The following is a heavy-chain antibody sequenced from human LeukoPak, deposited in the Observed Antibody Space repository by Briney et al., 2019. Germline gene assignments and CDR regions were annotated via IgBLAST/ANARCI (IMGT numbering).Heavy chain of an antibody. CDR3: AKATTRGGTSNYYYYGMDV. CDR2: ISGDGDLT. CDR1: GFTFGTYA. D-gene: IGHD1-1*01. Sequence: GGSLRLSCEASGFTFGTYAMTWVRQGPGKGLEWVSVISGDGDLTYYTNSVKGRFTISRDNSKNTLYLQMNSLRADDTALYYCAKATTRGGTSNYYYYGMDVWGHGATVTVSS. V-gene: IGHV3-23*01. J-gene: IGHJ6*02.